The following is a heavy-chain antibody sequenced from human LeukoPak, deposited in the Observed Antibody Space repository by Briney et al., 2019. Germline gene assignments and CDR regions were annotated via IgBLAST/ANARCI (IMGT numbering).Heavy chain of an antibody. CDR1: GFTFSSYE. J-gene: IGHJ4*02. V-gene: IGHV3-48*03. D-gene: IGHD2-2*01. CDR2: ISSSGSTI. CDR3: AREPGSRYRGGMGY. Sequence: PGGSLRLSCAASGFTFSSYEMNWVRQAPGKGLEWVSYISSSGSTIYYADSVKGRFTISRDNAKNSLYLQMNSLRAEDTAVYYCAREPGSRYRGGMGYWGQGTLVTVSS.